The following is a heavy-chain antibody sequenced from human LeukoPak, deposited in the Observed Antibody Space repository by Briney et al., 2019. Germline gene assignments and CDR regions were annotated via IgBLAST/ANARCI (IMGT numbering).Heavy chain of an antibody. CDR1: GFTFSNYA. J-gene: IGHJ4*02. D-gene: IGHD6-19*01. CDR3: ARRSGVAVAGAFDY. V-gene: IGHV3-23*01. Sequence: GGSLRLSCAASGFTFSNYAMRWVRQAPGKGLEWVSGISGSGDSTYYADSVKGRFTISRDNSKNTLYLQMNSLRAEDTAVYLCARRSGVAVAGAFDYWGQGTPVTVSS. CDR2: ISGSGDST.